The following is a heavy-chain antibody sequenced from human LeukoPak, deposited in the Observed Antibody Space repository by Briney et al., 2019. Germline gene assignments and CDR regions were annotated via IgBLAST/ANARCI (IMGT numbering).Heavy chain of an antibody. D-gene: IGHD5-12*01. CDR1: GYTFTSYG. Sequence: GASVKVSCKASGYTFTSYGISWLRQAPGHGLEGMGWISAYNGNTNYAQKFQGRVTMTTDTSTSTAYMERRSLRSDDTAVYYCARDSRYDEGYWGQGTLVTVSS. CDR3: ARDSRYDEGY. CDR2: ISAYNGNT. V-gene: IGHV1-18*01. J-gene: IGHJ4*02.